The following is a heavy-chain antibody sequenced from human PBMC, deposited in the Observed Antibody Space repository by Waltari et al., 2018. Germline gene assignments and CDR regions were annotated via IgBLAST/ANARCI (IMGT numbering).Heavy chain of an antibody. Sequence: EVQLVESGGGLVQPGGSLRLSCAASGFNFGSYWMTWVRQAPGKGLEWVANINFDGSEQYYLDSVRGRFTISRDNARNSLYLQMDSLIADDAGVYYCARGSSYYVRFWEDWGQGTLVTVSS. CDR2: INFDGSEQ. CDR1: GFNFGSYW. J-gene: IGHJ4*02. D-gene: IGHD3-10*01. V-gene: IGHV3-7*03. CDR3: ARGSSYYVRFWED.